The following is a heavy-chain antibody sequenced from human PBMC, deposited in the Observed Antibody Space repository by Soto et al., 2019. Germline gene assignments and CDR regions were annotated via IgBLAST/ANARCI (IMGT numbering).Heavy chain of an antibody. CDR1: GGTFSSYA. CDR3: XXXXDPSGSYFEFDY. D-gene: IGHD1-26*01. CDR2: IIPIFGTA. V-gene: IGHV1-69*01. Sequence: QVQLVQSGAEVKKPGSSVKVSCKASGGTFSSYAISWVRQAPGQGLEWMGGIIPIFGTANYAQKFQGRVTITADESTSTAYMELSSLRSEDTAVXXXXXXXDPSGSYFEFDYWGQGTLVTVSS. J-gene: IGHJ4*02.